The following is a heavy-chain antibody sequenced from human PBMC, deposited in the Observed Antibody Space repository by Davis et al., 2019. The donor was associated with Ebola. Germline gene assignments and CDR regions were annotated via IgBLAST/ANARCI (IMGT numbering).Heavy chain of an antibody. CDR2: ISGSGGST. CDR3: ANMGGGTFGGWNY. V-gene: IGHV3-23*01. Sequence: GESLKISCAASGFTFSSYAMSWVRQAPGKGLEWVSAISGSGGSTYYADSVKGRFTISRDNSKNTLYLQMNSLRAEDTAVYYCANMGGGTFGGWNYWGQGTLVTVSS. D-gene: IGHD3-16*01. J-gene: IGHJ4*02. CDR1: GFTFSSYA.